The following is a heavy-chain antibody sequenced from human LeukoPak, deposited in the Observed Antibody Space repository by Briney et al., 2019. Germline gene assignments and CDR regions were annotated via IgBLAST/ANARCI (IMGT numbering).Heavy chain of an antibody. V-gene: IGHV4-61*05. CDR1: GGSISSISSNNYH. J-gene: IGHJ4*02. Sequence: SETLSLTCIVSGGSISSISSNNYHWGWIRQPPGKGLEWIGYIYYSESTNYNPSLKSRATISVDTSKNQFSLKVSSVTAADTAVYYCARSKDGFNADYWGQGILVTVSS. CDR3: ARSKDGFNADY. D-gene: IGHD5-24*01. CDR2: IYYSEST.